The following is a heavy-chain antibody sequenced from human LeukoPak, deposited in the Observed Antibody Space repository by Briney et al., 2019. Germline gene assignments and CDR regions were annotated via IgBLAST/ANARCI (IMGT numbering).Heavy chain of an antibody. D-gene: IGHD1-26*01. Sequence: SETLSLTCTVSGYSISSGYYWGWIRQPPGKGLEWIGSIYHSGSTYYNPSLKSRVTISVDTSKNQFSLKLSSVTAADTAVYYCARDVIVGSFDYWGQGTLVTVSS. J-gene: IGHJ4*02. CDR1: GYSISSGYY. V-gene: IGHV4-38-2*02. CDR3: ARDVIVGSFDY. CDR2: IYHSGST.